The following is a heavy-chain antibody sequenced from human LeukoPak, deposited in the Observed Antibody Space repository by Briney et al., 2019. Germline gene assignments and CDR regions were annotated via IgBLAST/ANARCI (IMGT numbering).Heavy chain of an antibody. CDR1: GYTFTVYY. D-gene: IGHD3-22*01. CDR2: INHNSGGT. Sequence: ASVTVSFKASGYTFTVYYMRWVRQAPGQGLEWMGWINHNSGGTNYAQKFQGRVNMTRDTSISTAYMELSRLRSDDTAVYYCARDGGFDSSGLDYWGQGTLVTVSS. J-gene: IGHJ4*02. CDR3: ARDGGFDSSGLDY. V-gene: IGHV1-2*02.